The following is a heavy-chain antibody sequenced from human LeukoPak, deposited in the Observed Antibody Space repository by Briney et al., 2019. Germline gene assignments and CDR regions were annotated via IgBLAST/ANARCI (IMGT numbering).Heavy chain of an antibody. J-gene: IGHJ5*02. CDR3: ARDAVTVTRARHWFDP. Sequence: ASQNVSCKAPGHTFTCYGIHCVRHDPAQGLHWTPWISAYTGNTHYAQKLQGRGTMTTDTSTSTACVELRSLRSDDTAVYYCARDAVTVTRARHWFDPWGQGPLVPVSS. V-gene: IGHV1-18*04. CDR2: ISAYTGNT. D-gene: IGHD4-17*01. CDR1: GHTFTCYG.